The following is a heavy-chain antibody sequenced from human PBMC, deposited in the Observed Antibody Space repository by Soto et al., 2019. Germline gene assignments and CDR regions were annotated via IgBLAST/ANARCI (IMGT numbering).Heavy chain of an antibody. CDR1: GGSISSYY. V-gene: IGHV4-59*01. D-gene: IGHD5-12*01. J-gene: IGHJ6*02. Sequence: SETLSLTCTVSGGSISSYYWSWIRQPPGKGLEWIGYIYYSGSTNYNPSLKSRVTISVDTSKNQFSLKLSSVTAADTAVYYCARARGYSGYDYAVYYYGMGVWGQGTTVTVSS. CDR3: ARARGYSGYDYAVYYYGMGV. CDR2: IYYSGST.